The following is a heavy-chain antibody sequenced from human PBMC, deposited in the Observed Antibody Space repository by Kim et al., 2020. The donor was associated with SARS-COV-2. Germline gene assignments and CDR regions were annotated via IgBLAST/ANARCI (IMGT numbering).Heavy chain of an antibody. J-gene: IGHJ4*02. CDR3: ASSILGYCSGGSCHGFDY. Sequence: KGRFTISRDNSKNTLYLQMNSLRAEDTAVYYCASSILGYCSGGSCHGFDYWGQGTLVTVSS. D-gene: IGHD2-15*01. V-gene: IGHV3-30*01.